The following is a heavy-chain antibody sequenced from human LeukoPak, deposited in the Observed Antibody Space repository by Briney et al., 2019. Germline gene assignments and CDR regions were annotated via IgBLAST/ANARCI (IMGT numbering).Heavy chain of an antibody. CDR1: GLTLSTAW. V-gene: IGHV3-15*01. CDR2: IKSKTNGETR. CDR3: AKDLGSGLLYYFDY. D-gene: IGHD3-10*01. J-gene: IGHJ4*02. Sequence: GGSLRLSCAASGLTLSTAWMNWVRQAPGKGLEWVGLIKSKTNGETRDYAAPVKGRFTISRDDSDNTLYLQMNSLRAEDTAVYYCAKDLGSGLLYYFDYWGQGTLVTVSS.